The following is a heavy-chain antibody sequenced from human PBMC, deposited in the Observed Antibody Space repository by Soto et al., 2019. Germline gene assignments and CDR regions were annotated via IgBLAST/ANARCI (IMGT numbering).Heavy chain of an antibody. Sequence: GGSLRLSCAASGFTFSSYGMHWVRQAPGKGLEWVAVISYDGSNKYYADSVKGRFTISRDNSKNTLYLQMNSLRAEDTAVYYCAKNGDYDFWSGYSKGGYYYYYGMDVWGQGTTVTVSS. CDR2: ISYDGSNK. CDR1: GFTFSSYG. CDR3: AKNGDYDFWSGYSKGGYYYYYGMDV. V-gene: IGHV3-30*18. D-gene: IGHD3-3*01. J-gene: IGHJ6*02.